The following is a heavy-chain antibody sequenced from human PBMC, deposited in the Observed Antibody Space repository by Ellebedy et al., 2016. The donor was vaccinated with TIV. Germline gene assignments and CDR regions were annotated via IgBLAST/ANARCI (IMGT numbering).Heavy chain of an antibody. CDR3: ARIRNSWAFDI. J-gene: IGHJ3*02. CDR2: ISSSSSYI. D-gene: IGHD1-14*01. CDR1: GFTFSSYS. Sequence: GGSLRLXXAASGFTFSSYSMNWVRQAPGKGLEWVSSISSSSSYIYYADSVKGRFTISRDNAKNSLYLQMNSLRAEDTAVYYCARIRNSWAFDIWGQGTMVTVSS. V-gene: IGHV3-21*01.